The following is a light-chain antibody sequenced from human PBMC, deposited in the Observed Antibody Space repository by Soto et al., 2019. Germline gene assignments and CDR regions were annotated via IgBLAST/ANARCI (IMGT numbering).Light chain of an antibody. Sequence: EIVLTQSPATLSLSPGERATLSCRASESISSYLAWYQQRPGLAPSLLIYDASNRATGIPARFSGSGSGTDFTLTIDNLEPEDFAVYYCQQRSKWPLTFGGGTKVEI. CDR3: QQRSKWPLT. J-gene: IGKJ4*01. CDR2: DAS. CDR1: ESISSY. V-gene: IGKV3-11*01.